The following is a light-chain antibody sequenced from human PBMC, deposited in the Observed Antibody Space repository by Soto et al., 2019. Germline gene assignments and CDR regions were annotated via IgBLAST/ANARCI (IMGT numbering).Light chain of an antibody. J-gene: IGKJ5*01. CDR1: QSVSSY. Sequence: EIVLTQSPATLSLSPGERATLSCRASQSVSSYLAWYQQKPGQAPRLLIYDASNRATGIPARFSGSGSGTDFTPTISSLEPEDFPVYYCHQRSNWPPITFGQGTRLEIK. CDR2: DAS. CDR3: HQRSNWPPIT. V-gene: IGKV3-11*01.